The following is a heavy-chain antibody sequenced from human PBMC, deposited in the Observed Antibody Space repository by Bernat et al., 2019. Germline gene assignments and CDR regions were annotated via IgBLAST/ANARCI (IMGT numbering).Heavy chain of an antibody. CDR1: GYTLTELS. CDR3: ATPSGYSSSWTDAFDI. Sequence: QVQLVQSGAEVKKPGASVKVSCKVSGYTLTELSMHWVRQAPGKGLAWMGGFDPEDGETIYAQKFQGRVTVTEDTSTDTAYMELSSLRSEDTAVYYCATPSGYSSSWTDAFDIWGQGTMVTVSS. J-gene: IGHJ3*02. CDR2: FDPEDGET. D-gene: IGHD6-6*01. V-gene: IGHV1-24*01.